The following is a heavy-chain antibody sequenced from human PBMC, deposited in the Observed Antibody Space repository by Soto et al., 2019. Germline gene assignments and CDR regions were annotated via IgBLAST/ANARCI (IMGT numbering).Heavy chain of an antibody. V-gene: IGHV3-9*02. CDR1: GFTSNDYA. J-gene: IGHJ4*02. Sequence: GGSLRLSCAASGFTSNDYAMHWVRQAPGKGLEWVSGIYYNSDRIDYGDSVKGRFATSRDNAKNSLCLQMNSLRPEDTAVYYCVKDVLPGGADYWGPGTLVTVSS. CDR3: VKDVLPGGADY. CDR2: IYYNSDRI. D-gene: IGHD3-16*01.